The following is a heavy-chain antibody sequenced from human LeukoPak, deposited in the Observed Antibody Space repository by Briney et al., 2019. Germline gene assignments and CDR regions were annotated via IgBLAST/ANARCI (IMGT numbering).Heavy chain of an antibody. Sequence: PGGSLTLSCAASGFTFSSYWMHWVRQPPGGGLVWVSRIQSDGSSTTFADSVKGRSTISRDNDKNRVYLQMNGLSTEETAVYYCARDCGSGVCDYWGQGTLVTVSS. CDR1: GFTFSSYW. CDR3: ARDCGSGVCDY. D-gene: IGHD2-15*01. CDR2: IQSDGSST. J-gene: IGHJ4*01. V-gene: IGHV3-74*01.